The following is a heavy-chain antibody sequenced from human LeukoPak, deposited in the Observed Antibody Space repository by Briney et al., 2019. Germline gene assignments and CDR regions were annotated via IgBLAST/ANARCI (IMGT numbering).Heavy chain of an antibody. J-gene: IGHJ4*02. CDR3: ARGGSSWGNFDY. CDR1: GGSISSYC. D-gene: IGHD6-13*01. Sequence: SETLSLTCTVSGGSISSYCWSWIRQSPGKGLEWVGYIYYSGSANYNPSLKSRVTISVDTSKSQFSLKLSSVTAADTAVYYCARGGSSWGNFDYWGQGTLVTVSS. V-gene: IGHV4-59*08. CDR2: IYYSGSA.